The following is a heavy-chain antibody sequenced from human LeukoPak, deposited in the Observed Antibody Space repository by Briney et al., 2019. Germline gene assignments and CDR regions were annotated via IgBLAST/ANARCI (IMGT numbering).Heavy chain of an antibody. D-gene: IGHD3-10*01. CDR3: ARNKGVYGSGSYDN. V-gene: IGHV3-33*01. CDR1: GFTFSSYG. CDR2: IGYDGSNK. Sequence: SGGSLRLSCAASGFTFSSYGMHWVRQAPGKGLEWVAFIGYDGSNKYTADSARGRFTLSRDNSKVTLYLQMNSLRAEDTAVYHCARNKGVYGSGSYDNWGPGTLVTVSS. J-gene: IGHJ4*02.